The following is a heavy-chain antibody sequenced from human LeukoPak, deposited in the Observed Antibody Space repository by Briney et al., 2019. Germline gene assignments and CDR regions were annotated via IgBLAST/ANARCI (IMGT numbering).Heavy chain of an antibody. V-gene: IGHV4-39*02. Sequence: SETLSLTCTVSGGSISGSSYYWGWIRQPPGKGLEWIGSIYYSGSTYYNPSLKSRVTISVDTSKNQFSLKLNSVTATDTAVYYCARVKWSHYGMDVWGQGTTVTVSS. CDR1: GGSISGSSYY. CDR3: ARVKWSHYGMDV. CDR2: IYYSGST. J-gene: IGHJ6*02. D-gene: IGHD3-3*01.